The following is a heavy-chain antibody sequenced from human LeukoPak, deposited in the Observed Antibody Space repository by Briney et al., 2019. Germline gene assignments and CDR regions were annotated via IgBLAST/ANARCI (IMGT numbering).Heavy chain of an antibody. V-gene: IGHV1-8*03. CDR3: ARRLGLRWDLQAFDI. D-gene: IGHD4-23*01. CDR1: GYTFTSHD. Sequence: ASVKVSCKASGYTFTSHDINWVRQATGQGREWMGWMNPNSGNTGYAQKFQGRVTITRNNSISTVYMELSSLRSEDTAVYYCARRLGLRWDLQAFDIWGQGTMVTVPS. CDR2: MNPNSGNT. J-gene: IGHJ3*02.